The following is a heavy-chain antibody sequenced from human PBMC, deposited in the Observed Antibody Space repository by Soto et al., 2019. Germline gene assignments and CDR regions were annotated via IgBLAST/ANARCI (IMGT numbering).Heavy chain of an antibody. D-gene: IGHD3-22*01. V-gene: IGHV3-15*07. CDR1: GFTFSDAW. CDR3: TPTNYYDSSGFLDY. Sequence: PGGSLRLSCAASGFTFSDAWMNWVRQAPGKGLEWVGRIKSKTDGGATDYAAPVKGRFTISRDDSKNTLYLQMNSLKTEDTAVYYCTPTNYYDSSGFLDYWGQGTLVTVSS. J-gene: IGHJ4*02. CDR2: IKSKTDGGAT.